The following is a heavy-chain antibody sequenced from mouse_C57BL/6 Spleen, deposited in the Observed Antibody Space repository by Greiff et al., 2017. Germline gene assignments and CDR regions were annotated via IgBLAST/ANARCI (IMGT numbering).Heavy chain of an antibody. CDR1: GYSFTGYY. J-gene: IGHJ2*01. CDR2: INPSTGGT. Sequence: EVQLQQSGPELVKPGASVKISCKASGYSFTGYYMNWVKQSPEKSLEWIGEINPSTGGTTYNQKFKAKATLTVDKSSSTAYMQLKSLTSEDSAVYYCASGYDYFDYWGQGTTLTVSS. V-gene: IGHV1-42*01. CDR3: ASGYDYFDY. D-gene: IGHD2-3*01.